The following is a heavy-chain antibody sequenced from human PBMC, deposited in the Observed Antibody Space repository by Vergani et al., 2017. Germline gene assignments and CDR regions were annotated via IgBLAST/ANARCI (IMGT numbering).Heavy chain of an antibody. D-gene: IGHD3-22*01. CDR2: IIPILGIA. CDR3: ARDHDDSSGYYY. J-gene: IGHJ4*02. CDR1: GGTFSSYT. Sequence: QVQLVQSGAAVKTPGSSVTVSCKPSGGTFSSYTISWVRQAPGQGLDWMGRIIPILGIANYEQKFQGRVTITTDKSTSTAYMELSSLRSEDTAAYYYARDHDDSSGYYYWGQGTLVTVSS. V-gene: IGHV1-69*08.